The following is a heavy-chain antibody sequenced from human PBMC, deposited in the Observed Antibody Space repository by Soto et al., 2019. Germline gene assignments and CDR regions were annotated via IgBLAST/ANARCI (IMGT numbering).Heavy chain of an antibody. V-gene: IGHV4-39*01. J-gene: IGHJ6*03. CDR2: IDYSEGT. Sequence: SDTLSLTCTVSGGSISSSSYSWGWIHQPPGKGLEWIGSIDYSEGTYYNPSLKSRVTISVDTSKNQFSLELSSVTAADTAAYYCARRGATVTTRGYYYYYYMDVWGKGTTVTVSS. CDR1: GGSISSSSYS. CDR3: ARRGATVTTRGYYYYYYMDV. D-gene: IGHD4-17*01.